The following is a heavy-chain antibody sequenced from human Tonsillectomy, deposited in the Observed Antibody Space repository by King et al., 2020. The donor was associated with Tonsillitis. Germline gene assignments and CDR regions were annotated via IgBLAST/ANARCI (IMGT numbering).Heavy chain of an antibody. Sequence: VQLVESGGGLVQPGRSLRLSCAASGFTFDDYAMHWVRQAPGKGLEWVSGISWNSGSIGYADSVKGRFTISRDNAKNSLYLQMNSLRAEDTALYYCAKDSDSSGYFQGAGESWGPGTLVTVSP. D-gene: IGHD3-22*01. CDR2: ISWNSGSI. CDR3: AKDSDSSGYFQGAGES. CDR1: GFTFDDYA. J-gene: IGHJ5*02. V-gene: IGHV3-9*01.